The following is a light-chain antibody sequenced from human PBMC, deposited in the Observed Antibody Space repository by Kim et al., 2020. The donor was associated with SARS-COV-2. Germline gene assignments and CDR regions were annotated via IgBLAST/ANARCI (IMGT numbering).Light chain of an antibody. Sequence: SLLAASVGDRVTITGRASQSISSWLAWYQQKPGKAPEVLIYKASNLKSGVPSRFSGSGSGTEFTLTISSLQPDDFATYYCQQYNGCFGQGTKLEI. CDR1: QSISSW. CDR2: KAS. J-gene: IGKJ2*01. V-gene: IGKV1-5*03. CDR3: QQYNGC.